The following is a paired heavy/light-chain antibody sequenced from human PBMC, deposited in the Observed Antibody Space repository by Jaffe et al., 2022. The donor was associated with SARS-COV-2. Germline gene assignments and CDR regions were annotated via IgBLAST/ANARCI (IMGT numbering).Heavy chain of an antibody. Sequence: EVQLVESGGGLVQPGGSLRLSCAASEFSVNSHYMNWVRQAPGKGLEWVSVLYRGGNTYYAGSVKGRFTISRDISKNTLYLQMNSLRPEDTATYYCARGGYNNGSPTYGMDVWGQGTAVTVSS. CDR2: LYRGGNT. CDR3: ARGGYNNGSPTYGMDV. CDR1: EFSVNSHY. V-gene: IGHV3-66*02. J-gene: IGHJ6*02. D-gene: IGHD1-1*01.
Light chain of an antibody. V-gene: IGKV1-12*01. Sequence: DTQMTQSPSSVSASVGDSVTITCRASQVINNLLAWYQQKPGKAPNLLIYTASSLQSGVPSRFSGSGSGTDFTLTITNLQPEDFATYYCQQANSFPWEFGQGTKVEMK. CDR1: QVINNL. CDR2: TAS. J-gene: IGKJ1*01. CDR3: QQANSFPWE.